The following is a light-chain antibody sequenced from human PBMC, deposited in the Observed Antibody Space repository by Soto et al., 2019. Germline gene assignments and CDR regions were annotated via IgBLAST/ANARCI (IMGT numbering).Light chain of an antibody. CDR2: GAS. Sequence: EIVLTQSPGTLSLSPGERATLSCRASQSVSSSYLAWYQQKAGQAPRLLIYGASSRATGIPDRFSGSGSGTDFTLTISILEPEDVVVYYCQQYGSSRFTFGQGTRLEIK. CDR3: QQYGSSRFT. V-gene: IGKV3-20*01. J-gene: IGKJ5*01. CDR1: QSVSSSY.